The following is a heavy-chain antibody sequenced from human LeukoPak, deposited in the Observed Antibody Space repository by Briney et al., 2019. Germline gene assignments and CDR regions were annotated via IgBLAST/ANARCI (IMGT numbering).Heavy chain of an antibody. Sequence: GGSLRLSCTASGFNFRSAWMSWARQAPGKGLEWVSAISGSGGSTYYADSVKGRFTISRDNSKNTLYLQMNSLRAEGKAVYYCAKDLSGLPHYHFGYWGQGTLVTVSS. CDR2: ISGSGGST. J-gene: IGHJ4*02. V-gene: IGHV3-23*01. D-gene: IGHD3-3*01. CDR1: GFNFRSAW. CDR3: AKDLSGLPHYHFGY.